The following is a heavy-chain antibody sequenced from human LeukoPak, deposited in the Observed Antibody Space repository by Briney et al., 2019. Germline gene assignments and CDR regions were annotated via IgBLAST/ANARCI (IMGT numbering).Heavy chain of an antibody. CDR2: IYDSGSA. CDR1: GSSISSDYY. J-gene: IGHJ4*02. D-gene: IGHD3-10*01. Sequence: SETLSLTCTVSGSSISSDYYWGWIRQPPGKGLEWIGSIYDSGSAYYNPSLKSRVTMSVDTSKNQFSLKLSSVTAADTAVYYCARVVQYGSGSCYFDYWGQGTLVTVSS. CDR3: ARVVQYGSGSCYFDY. V-gene: IGHV4-38-2*02.